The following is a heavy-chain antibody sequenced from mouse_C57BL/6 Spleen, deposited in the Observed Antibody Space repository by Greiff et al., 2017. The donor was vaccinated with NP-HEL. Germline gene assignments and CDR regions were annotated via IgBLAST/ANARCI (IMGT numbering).Heavy chain of an antibody. CDR2: IWSGGST. V-gene: IGHV2-5*01. J-gene: IGHJ3*01. D-gene: IGHD2-3*01. CDR1: GFSLTSYG. CDR3: AKKGDGSWFAY. Sequence: VQLVESGPGLVLPSQSLSITCTVSGFSLTSYGVHWVRQSPGKGLEWLGVIWSGGSTDYNAAFMSRLSITNDNSKSQVFFKMNSLQADDTAIYCCAKKGDGSWFAYWGQGTLVTVSA.